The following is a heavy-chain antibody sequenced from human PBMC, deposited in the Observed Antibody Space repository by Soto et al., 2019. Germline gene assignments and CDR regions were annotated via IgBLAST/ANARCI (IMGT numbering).Heavy chain of an antibody. CDR1: GDTFTSYD. Sequence: ASVKVSCKASGDTFTSYDINWVRQATGQGLEWMGGMNPNSGTTGYAQKFQGRVTMTRNNSISTAYMELSSLSSEDTAVYYCARGLYGSGAESFKLWGQGTLVTVSS. CDR3: ARGLYGSGAESFKL. V-gene: IGHV1-8*01. CDR2: MNPNSGTT. D-gene: IGHD6-19*01. J-gene: IGHJ1*01.